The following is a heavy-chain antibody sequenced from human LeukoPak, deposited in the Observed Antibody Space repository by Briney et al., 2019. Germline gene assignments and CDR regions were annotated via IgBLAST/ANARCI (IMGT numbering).Heavy chain of an antibody. V-gene: IGHV3-30*18. Sequence: AGPLRLSCAASGFTFSSYGMHWVRPAPGKGLEWVAVIVNDGNNKFHADSVKGRFTISRDNTKNTLYMQMNGLKTGDTAVYFCAKDWGSKFASGSSYLDSWGQGTLVTVSS. CDR1: GFTFSSYG. J-gene: IGHJ4*02. CDR2: IVNDGNNK. CDR3: AKDWGSKFASGSSYLDS. D-gene: IGHD3-10*01.